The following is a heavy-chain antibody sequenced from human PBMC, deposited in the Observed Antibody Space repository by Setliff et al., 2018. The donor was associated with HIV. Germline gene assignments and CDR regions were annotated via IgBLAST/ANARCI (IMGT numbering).Heavy chain of an antibody. CDR1: GYTFTNYW. J-gene: IGHJ4*02. Sequence: GESLKISCKASGYTFTNYWIGWVRQMPGKGLEWIGVIYPGESVTRYGPPFQGQVSISADTSITTAYLQWSSLKASDTAMYYCASGRKKNYDLFTGYYRILGVDFDYWGQGTLVTVSS. CDR3: ASGRKKNYDLFTGYYRILGVDFDY. CDR2: IYPGESVT. D-gene: IGHD3-9*01. V-gene: IGHV5-51*01.